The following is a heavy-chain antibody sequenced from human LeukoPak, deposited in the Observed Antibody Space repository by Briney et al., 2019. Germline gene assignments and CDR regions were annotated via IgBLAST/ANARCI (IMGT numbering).Heavy chain of an antibody. CDR2: INPNSNGT. Sequence: ASLKASCKASGYTFTGYYIHWVRQARGHGLEWMGWINPNSNGTNYAQKFQGRVTMTRDMSISTAYMELSRLRSDDTAVYYCASVGDVSGSYPTGRFDYWGQGTLVTVSS. D-gene: IGHD1-26*01. V-gene: IGHV1-2*02. CDR1: GYTFTGYY. J-gene: IGHJ4*02. CDR3: ASVGDVSGSYPTGRFDY.